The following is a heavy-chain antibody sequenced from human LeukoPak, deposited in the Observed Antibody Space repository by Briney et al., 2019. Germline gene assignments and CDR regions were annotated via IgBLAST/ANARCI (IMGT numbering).Heavy chain of an antibody. CDR3: ARRGDGYPYYFDY. J-gene: IGHJ4*02. CDR2: IHYGGNT. V-gene: IGHV4-59*01. CDR1: GGSNSGYY. D-gene: IGHD2-21*02. Sequence: QPSETLSLTCTVSGGSNSGYYWSWIRQPPGKGLEWMGYIHYGGNTDYNPSPKSRVTILVDTSKNQFSMNLNSVTAADTAMYYCARRGDGYPYYFDYWGQGILVTVSP.